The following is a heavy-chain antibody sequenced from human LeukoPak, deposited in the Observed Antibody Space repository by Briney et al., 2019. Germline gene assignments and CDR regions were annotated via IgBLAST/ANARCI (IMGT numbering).Heavy chain of an antibody. CDR3: ARVPFVPGLPDGPFDY. D-gene: IGHD2-15*01. J-gene: IGHJ4*02. V-gene: IGHV4-38-2*02. CDR2: IYHSGGT. Sequence: SETLSLTCTVSGYSISSGYYWDWIRQPPGKGLEWSGSIYHSGGTYYNPSLKRRVTISVDTSNNQFSLKLSSVTAADTAVYYCARVPFVPGLPDGPFDYWGQGTLVTVSS. CDR1: GYSISSGYY.